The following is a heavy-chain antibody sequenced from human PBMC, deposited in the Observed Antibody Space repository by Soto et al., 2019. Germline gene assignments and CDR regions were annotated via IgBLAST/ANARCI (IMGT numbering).Heavy chain of an antibody. CDR1: VFTFSSYA. D-gene: IGHD2-15*01. CDR3: ARTGYCSGGSCYSFEFDY. V-gene: IGHV3-30-3*01. Sequence: QVQLVESGGGVVQPGRSLRLSCAASVFTFSSYAMHWVRQAPGKGLEWVAVISYDGSNKYYADSVKGRFTISRDNSKNTLYLQMNSLRAEDTAVYYCARTGYCSGGSCYSFEFDYWGQGTLVTVSS. J-gene: IGHJ4*02. CDR2: ISYDGSNK.